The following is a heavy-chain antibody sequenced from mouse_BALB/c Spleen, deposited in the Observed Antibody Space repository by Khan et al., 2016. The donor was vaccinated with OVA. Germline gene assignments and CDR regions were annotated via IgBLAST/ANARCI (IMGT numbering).Heavy chain of an antibody. CDR1: GYIFTSYW. V-gene: IGHV1S132*01. CDR3: AREKYGNYWGAMDY. J-gene: IGHJ4*01. Sequence: QIQLVQSGTELVRPGASVKLSCKTSGYIFTSYWIHWVKQRSGQGLEWIARIYPGTGSTYYNEKFKGKATLTADKSSSTAYMQFSSLKSEDSAVYVCAREKYGNYWGAMDYWGQGTSVTVSS. D-gene: IGHD2-10*02. CDR2: IYPGTGST.